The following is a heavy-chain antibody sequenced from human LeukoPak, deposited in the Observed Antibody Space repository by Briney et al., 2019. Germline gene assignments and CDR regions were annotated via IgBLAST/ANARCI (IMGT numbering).Heavy chain of an antibody. CDR1: GFAFSVYW. Sequence: GSLRLSCAASGFAFSVYWMNWVRQPPGKGLEWIGEINHSGSTNYNPSLKSRVTISVDTSKNQFSLKLSSVTAADTAVYYCARDLASCAGDCYSDGFDYWGQGALVTVSS. V-gene: IGHV4-34*01. CDR3: ARDLASCAGDCYSDGFDY. CDR2: INHSGST. D-gene: IGHD2-21*02. J-gene: IGHJ4*02.